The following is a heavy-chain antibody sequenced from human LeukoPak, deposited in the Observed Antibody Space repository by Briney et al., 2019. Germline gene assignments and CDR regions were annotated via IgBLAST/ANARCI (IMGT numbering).Heavy chain of an antibody. CDR2: INPSGGST. D-gene: IGHD3-22*01. V-gene: IGHV1-46*01. J-gene: IGHJ4*02. CDR1: GYTFTSYY. CDR3: ARDSYYYDSSGYPDC. Sequence: ASVKVSCKASGYTFTSYYMHWVRQAPGQGLEWMGIINPSGGSTSYAQKFQGRVTMTRDTSTSTVYMELSSLRSEDTAVYYCARDSYYYDSSGYPDCWGQGTLVTVSS.